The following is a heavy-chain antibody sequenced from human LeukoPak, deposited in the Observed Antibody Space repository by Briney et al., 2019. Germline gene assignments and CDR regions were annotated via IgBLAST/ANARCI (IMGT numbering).Heavy chain of an antibody. CDR3: ARGAYDFWSGYYTRAFDC. J-gene: IGHJ4*02. CDR1: GGSISSGSYY. Sequence: SQTLSLTCTVSGGSISSGSYYWSWIRQPAGKGLEWIGSIYTSRSTNYHPSIKSRVTISVDTSKNQFSLKLSSVTAADTAVYYCARGAYDFWSGYYTRAFDCWGQGTLVTVSS. D-gene: IGHD3-3*01. V-gene: IGHV4-61*02. CDR2: IYTSRST.